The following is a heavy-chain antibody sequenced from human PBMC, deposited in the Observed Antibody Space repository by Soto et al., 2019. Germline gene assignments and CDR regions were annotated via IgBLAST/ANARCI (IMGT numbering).Heavy chain of an antibody. V-gene: IGHV3-23*01. CDR1: GFTFSSYA. CDR2: ISGSDGRT. J-gene: IGHJ4*02. CDR3: ATRTSLDF. Sequence: EVQLLESGGGLVQPGGSLRLSCAASGFTFSSYAMSWVRQAPGKGLEWVSVISGSDGRTYYADSVKGRFTISRDNSKTTLSLQMNSLRAEDTAVYYCATRTSLDFWGQGTLVTVSS.